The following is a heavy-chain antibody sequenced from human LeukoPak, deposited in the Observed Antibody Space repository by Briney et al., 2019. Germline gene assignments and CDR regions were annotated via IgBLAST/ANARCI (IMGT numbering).Heavy chain of an antibody. Sequence: SETLSLTCAVYGGSLSGYYWSWISQPPGKGLEWTGEINHSGSTNYNPSLKSRVTISVDTSKNQFSLKLSSVTAADTAVYYCARGRRAYSSSSNWFDPWGEGTLVTVSS. D-gene: IGHD6-6*01. V-gene: IGHV4-34*01. CDR1: GGSLSGYY. CDR3: ARGRRAYSSSSNWFDP. J-gene: IGHJ5*02. CDR2: INHSGST.